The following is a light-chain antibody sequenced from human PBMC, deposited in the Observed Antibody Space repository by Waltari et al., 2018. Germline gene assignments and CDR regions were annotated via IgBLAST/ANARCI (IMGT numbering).Light chain of an antibody. CDR1: QSVSSY. V-gene: IGKV3-11*01. CDR2: ATS. J-gene: IGKJ2*01. CDR3: QQRSDWPYT. Sequence: EIVLTQSPATLSLSPGEGATLSCRASQSVSSYLTWHQQKPGQAPRLLIYATSSRATGNPARFSGSGSGTDFTLTISSLEPEDFAVYYCQQRSDWPYTFGQGTKLEIK.